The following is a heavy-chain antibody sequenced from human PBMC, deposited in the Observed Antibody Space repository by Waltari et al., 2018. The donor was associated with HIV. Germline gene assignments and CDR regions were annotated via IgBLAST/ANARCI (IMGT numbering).Heavy chain of an antibody. D-gene: IGHD3-22*01. Sequence: EVQLVESGGGLVKPGGSLRLSCAASGFTFSSYSMNWVRQAPGKGLEWVSSISRSSSYIYYADSVKGRFTISRDNAKNSLYLQMNSLRAEDTAVYYCARDRGPPYYDSSRWGADAFDIWGQGTMVTVSS. CDR1: GFTFSSYS. CDR2: ISRSSSYI. J-gene: IGHJ3*02. CDR3: ARDRGPPYYDSSRWGADAFDI. V-gene: IGHV3-21*01.